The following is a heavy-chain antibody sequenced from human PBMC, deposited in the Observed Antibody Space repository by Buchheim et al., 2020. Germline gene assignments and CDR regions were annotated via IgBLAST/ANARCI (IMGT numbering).Heavy chain of an antibody. D-gene: IGHD5-18*01. CDR3: ARDGGYSYGYYYYYGMDV. V-gene: IGHV3-33*01. CDR2: IWYDGSNK. CDR1: GFTFSSYG. Sequence: QVQLVESGGGVVQPGRSLRLSCAASGFTFSSYGMHWVRQAPGKGLEWVAVIWYDGSNKYYADSVKGRFTISRDNSKNTLYLQMNSLRAEDTAVYYCARDGGYSYGYYYYYGMDVWGQGTT. J-gene: IGHJ6*02.